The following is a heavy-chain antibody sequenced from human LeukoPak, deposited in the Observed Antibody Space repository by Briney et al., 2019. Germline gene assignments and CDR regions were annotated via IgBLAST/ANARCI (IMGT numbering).Heavy chain of an antibody. D-gene: IGHD6-19*01. CDR1: GGSISSYY. CDR2: LYYSGST. CDR3: ARHRVAVAGSYFDF. Sequence: KPSETLSLTCTVSGGSISSYYWSWIRQPPGKGLEWIGYLYYSGSTNYNSCLKSRVTISVDTSKKQFSLNMSSVTAADTAVYYCARHRVAVAGSYFDFWGQGTLVTVSS. V-gene: IGHV4-59*08. J-gene: IGHJ4*02.